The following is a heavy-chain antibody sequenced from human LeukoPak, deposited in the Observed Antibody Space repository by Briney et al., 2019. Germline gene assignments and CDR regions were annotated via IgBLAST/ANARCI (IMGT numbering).Heavy chain of an antibody. CDR3: ASPGAVVPTATDVSDV. D-gene: IGHD2-2*01. J-gene: IGHJ3*01. Sequence: PGGSLRLSCAASGFTVSSNYMSWVRQAPGKGLEWVANIKQDGSEKYYVDSVKGRFTISRDNAKNSLYLQMKSLRAEDTAVYYCASPGAVVPTATDVSDVWGQGTMVTVSS. V-gene: IGHV3-7*01. CDR1: GFTVSSNY. CDR2: IKQDGSEK.